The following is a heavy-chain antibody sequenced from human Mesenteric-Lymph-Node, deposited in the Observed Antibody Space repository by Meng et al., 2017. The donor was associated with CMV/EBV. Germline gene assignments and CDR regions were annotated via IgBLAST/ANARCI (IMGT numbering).Heavy chain of an antibody. CDR3: ARVPLGYCGERSCGDYFDH. CDR1: ISRSSW. D-gene: IGHD2-21*01. CDR2: IYHSGST. J-gene: IGHJ1*01. V-gene: IGHV4-4*02. Sequence: ISRSSWWSWVRQPPGKGPEWIGEIYHSGSTKYSPSLKSRVTISVDKAKNQFSLRLNSVTAADTAVYYCARVPLGYCGERSCGDYFDHWGQGSLVTVSS.